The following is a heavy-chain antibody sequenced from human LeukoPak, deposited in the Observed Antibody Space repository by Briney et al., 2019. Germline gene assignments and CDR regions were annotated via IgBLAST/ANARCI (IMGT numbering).Heavy chain of an antibody. J-gene: IGHJ1*01. CDR1: GFTFSTYG. CDR3: ARPACSAGSCYGNFQH. Sequence: QPGGSLRLSCAASGFTFSTYGMNWVRQAPGKGLEWVSYISSSGTTIYYAASVKGRFTISRDNAKNSLYLQINSLRAEDTAVYYCARPACSAGSCYGNFQHWGQGTVVTVSS. D-gene: IGHD2-15*01. V-gene: IGHV3-48*03. CDR2: ISSSGTTI.